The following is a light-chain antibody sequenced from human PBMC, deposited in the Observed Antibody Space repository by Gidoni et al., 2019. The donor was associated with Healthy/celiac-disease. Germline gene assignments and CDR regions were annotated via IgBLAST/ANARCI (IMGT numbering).Light chain of an antibody. CDR2: DAS. CDR3: QQRSNWPLLT. Sequence: EIVLTQSPATLSLSPGERATLSCRASQSVSSYLAWYQQKPGQAPRLLIYDASNRATGIPARFSGSGSGTDFTLTISSLEPEDFAVYYCQQRSNWPLLTFXPXTKVDIK. V-gene: IGKV3-11*01. J-gene: IGKJ3*01. CDR1: QSVSSY.